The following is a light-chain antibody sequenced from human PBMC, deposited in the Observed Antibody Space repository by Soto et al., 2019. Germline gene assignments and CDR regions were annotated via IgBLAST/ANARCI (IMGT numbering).Light chain of an antibody. CDR2: EGS. CDR1: SSDVGSYNL. J-gene: IGLJ2*01. Sequence: QSVLTHPASVSGSPGQSITISCTGTSSDVGSYNLVSWYQQHPGKAPKLMIYEGSKRPSGVSNRFSGSKSGNTASLTISGLQAEDEADYYCCSYAGRSTSPVVFGGGTKLTVL. V-gene: IGLV2-23*01. CDR3: CSYAGRSTSPVV.